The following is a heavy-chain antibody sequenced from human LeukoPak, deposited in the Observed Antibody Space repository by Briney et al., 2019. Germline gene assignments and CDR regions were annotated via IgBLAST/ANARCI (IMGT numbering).Heavy chain of an antibody. J-gene: IGHJ4*02. CDR2: ISHDGSNK. CDR3: AKDRVPRPAALLDY. CDR1: GFTFSSYG. Sequence: PARSLSLSCAASGFTFSSYGMHWVRQAPGKGLKWVAVISHDGSNKYYADSVKGRFTISRDNSKNTLYLQMNSLRAEDTAVYYCAKDRVPRPAALLDYWGQGTLVTVYS. V-gene: IGHV3-30*18. D-gene: IGHD2-2*01.